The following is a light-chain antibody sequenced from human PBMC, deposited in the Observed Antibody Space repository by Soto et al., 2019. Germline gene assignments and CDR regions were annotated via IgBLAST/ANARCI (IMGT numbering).Light chain of an antibody. CDR2: EVS. Sequence: QSALTQPASVSGSPGQSITISCTGTSSDVGNYNLVSWYQQHPGKAPKLMICEVSKRPSGVSNRFSGSKSGNTASLTISGLQAEDEADYYCCSYAGSRTLVFGTGTKVTVL. J-gene: IGLJ1*01. CDR3: CSYAGSRTLV. V-gene: IGLV2-23*02. CDR1: SSDVGNYNL.